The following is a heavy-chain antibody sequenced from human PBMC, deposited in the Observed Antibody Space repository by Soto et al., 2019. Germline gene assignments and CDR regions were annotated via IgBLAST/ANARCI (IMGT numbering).Heavy chain of an antibody. D-gene: IGHD6-19*01. V-gene: IGHV1-2*02. J-gene: IGHJ5*02. CDR1: GYTFTGYY. CDR3: ARVAVAGTRNWFDP. Sequence: QVQLVQSGAEVKKPGASVKVSCKASGYTFTGYYMHWVRQAPGQGLEWMGWINPNSGGTNYAQKVQGRVTMTRDTSISTADMELSRLRSDDTAVYYCARVAVAGTRNWFDPWGKGTLVTVSS. CDR2: INPNSGGT.